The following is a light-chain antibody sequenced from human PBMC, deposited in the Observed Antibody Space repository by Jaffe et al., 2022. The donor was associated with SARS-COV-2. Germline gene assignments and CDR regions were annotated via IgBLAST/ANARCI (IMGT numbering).Light chain of an antibody. Sequence: QSALTQPPSASGSPGQSVTISCTGTRGDIGRYDYVSWYQQHPGEVPRLLIYEVSKRPSGVPDRFSGSKSGNTASLTVSGLQPDDQSDYYCSAYAGSNWLFGGGTTLTVL. CDR1: RGDIGRYDY. V-gene: IGLV2-8*01. CDR3: SAYAGSNWL. J-gene: IGLJ3*02. CDR2: EVS.